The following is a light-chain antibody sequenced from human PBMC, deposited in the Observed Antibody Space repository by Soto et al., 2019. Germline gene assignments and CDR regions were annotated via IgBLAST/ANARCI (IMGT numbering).Light chain of an antibody. CDR2: AAS. V-gene: IGKV1-27*01. Sequence: DIQMTQSPSSLSASVGDRVTITCRASQGISNYLAWYQQKPGTVPKLLISAASTLQTGVPSRFSGGGSGTDFTLTISSLEPEDFAVYYCQQCSNWPPWTFGQGTKVDIK. CDR3: QQCSNWPPWT. J-gene: IGKJ1*01. CDR1: QGISNY.